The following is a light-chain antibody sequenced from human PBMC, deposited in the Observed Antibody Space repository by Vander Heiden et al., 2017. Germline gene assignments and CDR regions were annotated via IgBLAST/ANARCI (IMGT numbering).Light chain of an antibody. CDR2: DAS. Sequence: ELVLTQSPATLSLSPGERATLSCRASQSLSTYLAWYQHKPGRAPRLLIYDASNRAPGIPARFSASGSGTDFTLTISSLEPEDFALYYCQQRTNWPLTLGGGTRVEIK. CDR1: QSLSTY. CDR3: QQRTNWPLT. V-gene: IGKV3-11*01. J-gene: IGKJ4*01.